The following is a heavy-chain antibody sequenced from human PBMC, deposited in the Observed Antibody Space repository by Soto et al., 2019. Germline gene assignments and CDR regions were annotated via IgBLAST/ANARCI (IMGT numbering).Heavy chain of an antibody. CDR3: ARLPPVGAFYYPYGMDV. CDR1: GGSISSSTW. D-gene: IGHD1-26*01. J-gene: IGHJ6*02. Sequence: QVQLQESGPGLVKPSGTLSLTCAVSGGSISSSTWWNWVRQPPGKGLEWIGEIYHSGSTNYNPSLKSRVSISVDKSKNQLSLKLTSVAAADTAVYYCARLPPVGAFYYPYGMDVWGQGTTVTVSS. V-gene: IGHV4-4*02. CDR2: IYHSGST.